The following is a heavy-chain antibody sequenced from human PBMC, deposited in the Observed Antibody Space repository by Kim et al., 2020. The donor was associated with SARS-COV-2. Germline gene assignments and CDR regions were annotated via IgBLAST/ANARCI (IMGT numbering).Heavy chain of an antibody. D-gene: IGHD3-3*01. CDR1: VFTFSDSV. Sequence: GGSLRLSCAASVFTFSDSVMHWVRQASGKGLEWVGRIRTKANSYATSYGASVPVRFTISRDDSKDTAYLPMNSLKTEDTAIYYCTGTTTYTMDVWGQGTTVTVSS. V-gene: IGHV3-73*01. J-gene: IGHJ6*02. CDR3: TGTTTYTMDV. CDR2: IRTKANSYAT.